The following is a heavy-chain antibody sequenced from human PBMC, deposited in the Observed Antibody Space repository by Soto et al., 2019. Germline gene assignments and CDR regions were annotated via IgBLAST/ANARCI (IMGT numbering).Heavy chain of an antibody. D-gene: IGHD6-6*01. CDR1: GYTLTELP. CDR3: ATDLYSSSKTEHFDY. J-gene: IGHJ4*02. Sequence: GASVKVSCKVSGYTLTELPMHWVRQAPGKVLEWMGGFDPEDGETIYAQKFQGRVTMTEDTSTDTAYMELSSLRSEDTAVYYCATDLYSSSKTEHFDYWGQGTLVTVSS. CDR2: FDPEDGET. V-gene: IGHV1-24*01.